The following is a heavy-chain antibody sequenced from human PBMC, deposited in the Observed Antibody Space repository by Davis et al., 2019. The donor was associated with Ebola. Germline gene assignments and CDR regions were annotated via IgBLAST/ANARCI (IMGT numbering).Heavy chain of an antibody. CDR2: ISGSGGST. V-gene: IGHV3-23*01. J-gene: IGHJ4*02. Sequence: GESLKISCAASGFTFSSYAMSWVRQAPGKGLEWVSAISGSGGSTYYADSVKGRFTISRDNSKNTLYLQMNSLRDEDTAVYYCARLFCTNGVCYMDYWGQGTLVTVSS. CDR1: GFTFSSYA. D-gene: IGHD2-8*01. CDR3: ARLFCTNGVCYMDY.